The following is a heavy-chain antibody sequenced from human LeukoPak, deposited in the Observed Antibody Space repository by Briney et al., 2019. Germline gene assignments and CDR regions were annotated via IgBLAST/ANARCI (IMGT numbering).Heavy chain of an antibody. V-gene: IGHV3-53*01. Sequence: GGSLRLSCAASGFTVSSNYMSWVRQAPGKGLEWVSVIYSGGSTYYADSVKGRFTISRDNSKNTLYLQMNSLRAEDTAVYYCAADAKYYYDSSGYRRVDYWGQGTLVTVSS. CDR3: AADAKYYYDSSGYRRVDY. CDR2: IYSGGST. D-gene: IGHD3-22*01. CDR1: GFTVSSNY. J-gene: IGHJ4*02.